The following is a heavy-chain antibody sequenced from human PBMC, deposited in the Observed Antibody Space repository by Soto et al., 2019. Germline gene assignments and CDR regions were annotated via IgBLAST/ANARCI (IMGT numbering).Heavy chain of an antibody. CDR3: TREDPLAPGTLDY. CDR2: IRNRANGYTT. Sequence: EAQLVESGGGLVQPGGSLRLSCAASGFTFSDHYMDWVRQAPGKGLEWVGRIRNRANGYTTEYVASVKGRFTISRDDSPSSLYLQMNSLKTEDTAVYYCTREDPLAPGTLDYWGQGTLVTVSS. J-gene: IGHJ4*02. V-gene: IGHV3-72*01. D-gene: IGHD6-13*01. CDR1: GFTFSDHY.